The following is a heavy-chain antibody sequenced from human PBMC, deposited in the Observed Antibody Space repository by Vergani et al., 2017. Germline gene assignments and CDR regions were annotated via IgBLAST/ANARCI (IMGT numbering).Heavy chain of an antibody. CDR2: IYSGGST. D-gene: IGHD3-22*01. J-gene: IGHJ6*03. CDR3: ARAHDSRCIYYYYMDV. V-gene: IGHV3-53*01. Sequence: EVQLVESGGGLIQPGGSLRLSCAASGFTVSSNYMSWVRQAPGKGLEWVSVIYSGGSTYYADSVKGRFTISRDNSKNTLYLQMNSLRAEGTAVYYCARAHDSRCIYYYYMDVGGKGTTVTVSS. CDR1: GFTVSSNY.